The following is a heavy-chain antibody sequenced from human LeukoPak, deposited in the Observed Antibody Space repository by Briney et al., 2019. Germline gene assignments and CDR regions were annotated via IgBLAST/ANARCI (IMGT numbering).Heavy chain of an antibody. J-gene: IGHJ4*02. CDR3: TRSGTTLTTHYFDY. D-gene: IGHD4-11*01. Sequence: GGSLRLSCAASGFTFSSYAMHWVRQAPGKGLEWVGFIRSKAYSGTPDYAASVKGRFTISRDDSKSIAYLQMNSLKTEDTAVYYCTRSGTTLTTHYFDYWGQGTLVTVSS. CDR1: GFTFSSYA. V-gene: IGHV3-49*04. CDR2: IRSKAYSGTP.